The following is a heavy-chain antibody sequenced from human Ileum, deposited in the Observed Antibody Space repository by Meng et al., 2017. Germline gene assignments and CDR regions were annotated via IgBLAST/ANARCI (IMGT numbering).Heavy chain of an antibody. D-gene: IGHD6-19*01. CDR3: ARDKGSGSSDEESGFDY. CDR1: GFTFSSYE. Sequence: GESLKISCAASGFTFSSYEMNWVRQAPGKGLEWVSYISTSGTTIDYADSVKGRFTISRDNAKNSLFLQMNSLRAEDTAVYFCARDKGSGSSDEESGFDYWGQGTLVTVSS. J-gene: IGHJ4*02. CDR2: ISTSGTTI. V-gene: IGHV3-48*03.